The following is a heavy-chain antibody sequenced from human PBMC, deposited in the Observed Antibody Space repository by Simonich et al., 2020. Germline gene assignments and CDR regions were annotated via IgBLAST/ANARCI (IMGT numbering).Heavy chain of an antibody. CDR3: ARGIVGASGAFDI. CDR2: SSMRSSYI. J-gene: IGHJ3*02. D-gene: IGHD1-26*01. Sequence: EVQLVESGGGLVKPGGSLRLSCAASGFTFSSYSLNWVRQATGKGMEWLSSSSMRSSYIYYANSVKGRFTISRDNAKNSLYLQMNSLRAEDTAVYYCARGIVGASGAFDIWGQGTMVTVSS. CDR1: GFTFSSYS. V-gene: IGHV3-21*01.